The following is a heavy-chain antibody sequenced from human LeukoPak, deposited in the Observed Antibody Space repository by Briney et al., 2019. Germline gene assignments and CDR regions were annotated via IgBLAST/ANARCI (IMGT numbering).Heavy chain of an antibody. J-gene: IGHJ3*02. CDR3: ARGFYGSGSPFDI. D-gene: IGHD3-10*01. CDR2: INPSGGST. V-gene: IGHV1-46*01. CDR1: GYTFTSYY. Sequence: ASVKVSCKASGYTFTSYYMHWVRQAPGQGLEWMGIINPSGGSTSYAQKFQGRVTMTEDTSTDTAYMELSSLRSEDTAVYYCARGFYGSGSPFDIWGQGTMVTVSS.